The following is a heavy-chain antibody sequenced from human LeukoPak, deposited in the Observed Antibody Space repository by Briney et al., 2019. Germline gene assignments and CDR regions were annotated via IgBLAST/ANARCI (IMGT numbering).Heavy chain of an antibody. CDR3: ARGGRGYSYGPMRRFDY. CDR2: IYYSGST. J-gene: IGHJ4*02. D-gene: IGHD5-18*01. CDR1: GGSISGSSYY. Sequence: SETLSLTCTVSGGSISGSSYYWGWIRQPPGKGLEWIGSIYYSGSTYYNPSLKSRVTISVDTSKNQFSLKLSSVTAADTAVYYCARGGRGYSYGPMRRFDYWGQGTLVTVSS. V-gene: IGHV4-39*02.